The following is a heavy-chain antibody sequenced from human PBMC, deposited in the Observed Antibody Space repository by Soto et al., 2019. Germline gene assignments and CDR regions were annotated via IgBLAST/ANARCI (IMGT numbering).Heavy chain of an antibody. D-gene: IGHD3-10*01. J-gene: IGHJ4*02. CDR3: TSDTFGARDS. V-gene: IGHV3-74*01. CDR1: GFAFSSEW. Sequence: EVQLVESGGGLVQPGGSLRLSCAASGFAFSSEWMHWVRQAPGKGLVWVSRIDPYDTGITYADSVKGRFFISRDNAKNTLYLQMNSLRAEDTAVYYCTSDTFGARDSRGQGILVTVSS. CDR2: IDPYDTGI.